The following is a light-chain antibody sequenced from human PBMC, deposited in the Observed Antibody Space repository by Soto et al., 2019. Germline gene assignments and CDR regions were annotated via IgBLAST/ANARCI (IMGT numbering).Light chain of an antibody. Sequence: DIPMTQSPSTLSASVGDTVTVTCRASQGISSWLAWYQQKPGKAPKFLIYAASSLQSGVPSRFSGSGSGTDFTPTISSLQPEDFATYYCQQSYNSPPITFGQGTRLEIK. CDR3: QQSYNSPPIT. CDR1: QGISSW. CDR2: AAS. V-gene: IGKV1-39*01. J-gene: IGKJ5*01.